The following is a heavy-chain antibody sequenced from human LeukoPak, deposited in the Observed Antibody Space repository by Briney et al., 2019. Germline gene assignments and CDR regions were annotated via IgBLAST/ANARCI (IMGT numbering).Heavy chain of an antibody. D-gene: IGHD2-2*01. CDR3: ARDIVVVPAAMPYYYGMDV. CDR1: GYTFTSYG. Sequence: ASVKASCKASGYTFTSYGISWVRQAPGQGLEWMGWISAYNGNTNYAQKLQGRVTMTTDTSTSTAYMELRSLRSDDTAVYYCARDIVVVPAAMPYYYGMDVWGQGTTVTVSS. J-gene: IGHJ6*02. V-gene: IGHV1-18*01. CDR2: ISAYNGNT.